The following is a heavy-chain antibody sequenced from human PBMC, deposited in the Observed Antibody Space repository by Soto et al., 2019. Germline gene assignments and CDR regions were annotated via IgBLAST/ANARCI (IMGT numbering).Heavy chain of an antibody. CDR2: ISGSGGST. CDR3: AKDSVDYGDCAYYYGMDV. CDR1: GFTFSSYA. V-gene: IGHV3-23*01. J-gene: IGHJ6*02. D-gene: IGHD4-17*01. Sequence: PGGSLRLSCAASGFTFSSYAMSWVRQAPGKGLEWVSAISGSGGSTYYADSVKGRFTISRDNSKNTLYLQINSLRAEDTAVYYCAKDSVDYGDCAYYYGMDVWGQGTTVTVSS.